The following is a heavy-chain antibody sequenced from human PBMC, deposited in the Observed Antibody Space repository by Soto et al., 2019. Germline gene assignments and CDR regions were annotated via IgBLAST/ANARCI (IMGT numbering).Heavy chain of an antibody. Sequence: EASVKVSCKASGGTFSSCAISWVRRAPGQGLEWMGGIIPIFGTANYAQKFQGRVTITADESTSTAYMELSSLRSEDTAVYYCARGALITIFGVVTGQNWFDPWGQGTLVTVSS. CDR2: IIPIFGTA. V-gene: IGHV1-69*13. CDR3: ARGALITIFGVVTGQNWFDP. D-gene: IGHD3-3*01. J-gene: IGHJ5*02. CDR1: GGTFSSCA.